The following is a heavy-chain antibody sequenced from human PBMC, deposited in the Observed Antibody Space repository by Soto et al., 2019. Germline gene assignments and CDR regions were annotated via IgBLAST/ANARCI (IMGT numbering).Heavy chain of an antibody. D-gene: IGHD6-6*01. CDR2: ISSSGSTI. CDR1: GFTFSSYE. CDR3: ARDPDSSSYDFDY. J-gene: IGHJ4*02. Sequence: GGSLRLSCAASGFTFSSYEMNWVRQAPGKGLEWVSYISSSGSTIYYADSVKGRFTISRDNAKNSLYLQMNSLRAEDTAVYYCARDPDSSSYDFDYWGQGTLVTVSS. V-gene: IGHV3-48*03.